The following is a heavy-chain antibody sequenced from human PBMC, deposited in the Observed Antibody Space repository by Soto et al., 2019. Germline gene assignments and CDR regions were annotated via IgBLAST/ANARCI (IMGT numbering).Heavy chain of an antibody. CDR3: ASGHDAYKVRY. V-gene: IGHV4-31*03. CDR1: GGSISSGGTGSY. Sequence: QVQLQESGPGLVKPSQTLSLTCTVSGGSISSGGTGSYWTWIRQLPGKGLEWIGYIYYTGNTYYIPSHKSRPTISIDPSENQFSLKLTSVTAADTAVYFCASGHDAYKVRYWGQGTLVTVSS. CDR2: IYYTGNT. J-gene: IGHJ4*02. D-gene: IGHD1-1*01.